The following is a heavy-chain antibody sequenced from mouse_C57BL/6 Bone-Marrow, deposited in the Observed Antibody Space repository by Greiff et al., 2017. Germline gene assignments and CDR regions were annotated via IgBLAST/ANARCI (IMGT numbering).Heavy chain of an antibody. CDR1: GFTFSSYA. D-gene: IGHD4-1*01. J-gene: IGHJ4*01. Sequence: EVQLVESGGGLVKPGGSLKLSCAASGFTFSSYAMSWVRQTPEKRLEWVATISAGGSYTYYTDNVKGRFTISRDNAKNNLYLQMSHLKSEDTAMYDCSSDWERYAMDYWGQGTSVTVSS. CDR2: ISAGGSYT. V-gene: IGHV5-4*01. CDR3: SSDWERYAMDY.